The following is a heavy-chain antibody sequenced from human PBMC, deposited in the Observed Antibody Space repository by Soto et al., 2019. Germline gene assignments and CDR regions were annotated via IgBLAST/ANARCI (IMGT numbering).Heavy chain of an antibody. J-gene: IGHJ4*02. V-gene: IGHV1-18*01. Sequence: QVQLVQSGAEVKKPGASVKVSCKASGYTFTSYGISWVRQAPGQGLEWMGWISAYNGNTNYAQKLQGRVTMTTDTSRGTDDRELRSLRSDDTAVYYCARDVGADYDYVWGSYRLDYWGQGTLVTVSS. CDR3: ARDVGADYDYVWGSYRLDY. D-gene: IGHD3-16*02. CDR2: ISAYNGNT. CDR1: GYTFTSYG.